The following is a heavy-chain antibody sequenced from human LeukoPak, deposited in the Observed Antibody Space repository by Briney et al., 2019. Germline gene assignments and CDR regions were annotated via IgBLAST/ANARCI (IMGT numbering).Heavy chain of an antibody. CDR2: IGYDGSNK. Sequence: PGGSLRLSCAASGFTFSNYGLHWVRQAPGKGLEWVAVIGYDGSNKYYADSVKGRFTISRDNSKNTLYLQMNSLRAEHTAVYYCAGNYGPYYFDYWGQGTLVTVSS. CDR1: GFTFSNYG. J-gene: IGHJ4*02. CDR3: AGNYGPYYFDY. D-gene: IGHD3-10*01. V-gene: IGHV3-33*01.